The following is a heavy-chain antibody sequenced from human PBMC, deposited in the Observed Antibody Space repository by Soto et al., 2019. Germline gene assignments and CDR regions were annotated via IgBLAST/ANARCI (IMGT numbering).Heavy chain of an antibody. J-gene: IGHJ4*02. CDR3: ARASPYGDYALDY. Sequence: SETLSLTCTVSGGSISSYYWVWIRQPPGKGLEWIGYISYSGSTNYNPSLKSRPTISVDTSKNQFSLKLRSVTAADTAVYYCARASPYGDYALDYWGQGTLVTVSS. CDR2: ISYSGST. V-gene: IGHV4-59*01. D-gene: IGHD4-17*01. CDR1: GGSISSYY.